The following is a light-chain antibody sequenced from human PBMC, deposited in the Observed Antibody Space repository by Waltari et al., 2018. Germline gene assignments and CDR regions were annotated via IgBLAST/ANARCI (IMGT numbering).Light chain of an antibody. CDR3: QSDDSSNKKI. Sequence: NFMLTQPQSVSESPGKTVTISCTGSSGSLDSHTVEWHQQRPVSAPTTVIYDDNQRPSGVPDRFSGSIDSSSNSASLTISVLKAEDEADYYCQSDDSSNKKIFGGGTKLTVL. CDR2: DDN. J-gene: IGLJ2*01. V-gene: IGLV6-57*02. CDR1: SGSLDSHT.